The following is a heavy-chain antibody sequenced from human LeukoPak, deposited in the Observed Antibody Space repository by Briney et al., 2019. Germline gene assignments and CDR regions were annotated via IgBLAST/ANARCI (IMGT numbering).Heavy chain of an antibody. CDR3: AKAEYYYDSSGYAY. D-gene: IGHD3-22*01. CDR1: GFTFSSYA. J-gene: IGHJ4*02. V-gene: IGHV3-23*01. Sequence: GGSLRLSCAASGFTFSSYAMSWVRQAPGKGLEWVSAISGSGGSTYYADSVKGRFTISRDSSKNTLYLQMNSLRAEDTAVYYCAKAEYYYDSSGYAYWGQGTLVTVSS. CDR2: ISGSGGST.